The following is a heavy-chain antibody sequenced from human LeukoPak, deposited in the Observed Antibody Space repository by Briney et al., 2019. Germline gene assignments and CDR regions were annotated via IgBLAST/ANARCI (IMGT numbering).Heavy chain of an antibody. J-gene: IGHJ4*02. V-gene: IGHV3-21*01. CDR1: GFTFSSYS. Sequence: PGGSLRLSCAASGFTFSSYSMNWVRQAPGKGLEWVSSISSSSSYIYYADSVKGRFTISRDNAKNSLYLQMNSLRAEDTAVYYCARALDYDSSGYYYRSGYWGQGTLVTVSS. CDR3: ARALDYDSSGYYYRSGY. CDR2: ISSSSSYI. D-gene: IGHD3-22*01.